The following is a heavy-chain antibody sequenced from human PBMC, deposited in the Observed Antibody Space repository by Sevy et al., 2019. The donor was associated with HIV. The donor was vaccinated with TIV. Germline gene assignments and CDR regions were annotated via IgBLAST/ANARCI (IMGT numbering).Heavy chain of an antibody. J-gene: IGHJ6*02. Sequence: GGSLRLSCAASGFTFSSYAMHWVRQAPGKGLECVAVISYDGSNKYYADSVKGRFTISRDNSKNTLYLQMNSLRAEDTAVYYCARDREDYGDYTRGNYYYYYGMDVWGQGTTVTVSS. V-gene: IGHV3-30-3*01. CDR1: GFTFSSYA. D-gene: IGHD4-17*01. CDR2: ISYDGSNK. CDR3: ARDREDYGDYTRGNYYYYYGMDV.